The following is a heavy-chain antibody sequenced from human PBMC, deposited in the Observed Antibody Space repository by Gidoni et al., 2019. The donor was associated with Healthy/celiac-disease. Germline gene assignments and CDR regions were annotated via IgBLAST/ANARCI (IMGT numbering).Heavy chain of an antibody. V-gene: IGHV4-34*01. J-gene: IGHJ6*02. D-gene: IGHD3-10*01. CDR3: ARRGGSGSYGMDV. CDR2: INHSGST. Sequence: HVQLQQWRAGLLKSSEPLSLTCAVHGGSFSGYYWSWIRQPPGKGLEWIGEINHSGSTNYNPSLKSRVTISVDTSKNQFSLKLSSVTAADTAVYYCARRGGSGSYGMDVWGQGTTVTVSS. CDR1: GGSFSGYY.